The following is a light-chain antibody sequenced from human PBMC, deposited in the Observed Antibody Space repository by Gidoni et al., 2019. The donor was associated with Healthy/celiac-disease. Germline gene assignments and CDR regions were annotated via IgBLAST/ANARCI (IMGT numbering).Light chain of an antibody. J-gene: IGLJ2*01. CDR3: SSYTSSKRV. Sequence: QSALTQPASVSGSPGQSITISCTGTSSDVGGYNYVSWYQQHPGKAPKLMIYEVSNRPSGVSNRFSGSQSGNTASLTISGLQAEDETDYYCSSYTSSKRVFGGGTKLTVL. V-gene: IGLV2-14*01. CDR1: SSDVGGYNY. CDR2: EVS.